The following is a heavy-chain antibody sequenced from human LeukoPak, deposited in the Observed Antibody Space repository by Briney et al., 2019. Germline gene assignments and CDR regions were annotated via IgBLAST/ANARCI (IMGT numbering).Heavy chain of an antibody. Sequence: GGSLRLSCAASGFTFSGYSMNWVRQAPGKGLEWVSSISSSSTKDYADSVKGRFTISRDNAKNSLYLQMNSLRDEDTAVYYCARYRNGFDYWGQGTLVTVSS. J-gene: IGHJ4*02. CDR2: ISSSSTK. V-gene: IGHV3-48*02. CDR1: GFTFSGYS. CDR3: ARYRNGFDY. D-gene: IGHD1-1*01.